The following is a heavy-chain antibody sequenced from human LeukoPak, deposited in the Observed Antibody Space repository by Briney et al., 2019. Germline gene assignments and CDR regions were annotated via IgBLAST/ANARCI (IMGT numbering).Heavy chain of an antibody. CDR1: GFTFSNYA. CDR2: ITGSGGNT. V-gene: IGHV3-23*01. Sequence: GGSLRLSCAASGFTFSNYAMSWVRQAPGKGLEWVSAITGSGGNTYYADSVKGRFTISRDNSKNTLYLQMNSLRDEDTAVYYCAKWGDFDVLTGYYVSDFWGQGTLVTVSS. D-gene: IGHD3-9*01. CDR3: AKWGDFDVLTGYYVSDF. J-gene: IGHJ4*02.